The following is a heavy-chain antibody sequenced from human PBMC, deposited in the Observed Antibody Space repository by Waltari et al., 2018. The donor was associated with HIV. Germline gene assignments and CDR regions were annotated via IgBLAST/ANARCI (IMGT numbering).Heavy chain of an antibody. CDR1: GFSVRNHW. Sequence: VQLVESGGGSIKTGGSLRLSCAGSGFSVRNHWMDWVRQGPGKGLVWVPRIDSDGSTRNDADAVKGRFVISRDNSRNTFYLQLNSVKVEDTAVYFCARASHYIEFSTFDGDYYFDLWGRGTRVAVSS. V-gene: IGHV3-74*01. D-gene: IGHD3-9*01. CDR3: ARASHYIEFSTFDGDYYFDL. J-gene: IGHJ4*02. CDR2: IDSDGSTR.